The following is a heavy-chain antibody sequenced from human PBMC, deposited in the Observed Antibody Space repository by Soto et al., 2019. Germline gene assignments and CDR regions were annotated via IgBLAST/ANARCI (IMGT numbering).Heavy chain of an antibody. V-gene: IGHV4-39*01. CDR3: SRRDIDNWNQGHAFGI. D-gene: IGHD1-20*01. CDR2: IYYNGNT. J-gene: IGHJ3*02. Sequence: QLQLQESGPGLVKPSETLSLTCTVSGGSVSSGSFYWGWIRQPPGKGLVWIGNIYYNGNTYYNPSLKSRITVSVDTSENQFSRKLSSVPAADSAGYYWSRRDIDNWNQGHAFGIWGQGTMVTVSS. CDR1: GGSVSSGSFY.